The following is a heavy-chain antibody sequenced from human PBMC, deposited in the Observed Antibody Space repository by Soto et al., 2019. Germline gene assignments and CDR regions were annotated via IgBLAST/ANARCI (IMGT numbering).Heavy chain of an antibody. D-gene: IGHD7-27*01. CDR2: MNPNNGNT. V-gene: IGHV1-8*01. CDR3: AKGPRNWGFDY. Sequence: QVQLVQSGAEVKRPGASVKISCKASGYTFTSDDFNWVRQATGQGREWMGWMNPNNGNTAYAQKFQGRVTMTRDTSISTAYMELSSLTSEDTAVYYWAKGPRNWGFDYWGQGTLVTVSS. J-gene: IGHJ4*02. CDR1: GYTFTSDD.